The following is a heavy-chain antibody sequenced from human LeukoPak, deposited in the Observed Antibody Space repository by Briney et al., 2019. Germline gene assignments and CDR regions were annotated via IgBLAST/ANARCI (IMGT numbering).Heavy chain of an antibody. V-gene: IGHV4-59*01. CDR3: ARAGYYDSGGYHDAFDI. D-gene: IGHD3-22*01. Sequence: SETLSLTCTVSGGSISSYYWSWIRQPPEKGLEWIGYIYYSGSTNYNPSLKSRVTISVDTSKNQFSLKLSSVTAADTAVYYCARAGYYDSGGYHDAFDIWGQGTMVTVSS. J-gene: IGHJ3*02. CDR2: IYYSGST. CDR1: GGSISSYY.